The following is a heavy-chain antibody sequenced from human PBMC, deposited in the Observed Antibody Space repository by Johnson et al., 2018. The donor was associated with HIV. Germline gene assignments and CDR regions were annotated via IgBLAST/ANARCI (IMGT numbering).Heavy chain of an antibody. CDR1: GFTFNDYA. CDR3: AKVAYYVYAFDI. D-gene: IGHD3-10*02. Sequence: EVQLVESGGVVVQPGGSLRLSCAASGFTFNDYAMHWVRQAPGKGLEWVSLISWDGGSTYYADSVKGRFTISRDNSKKMLYLHMNSLRAEDTAVYYCAKVAYYVYAFDIWGQGTMVTVSA. J-gene: IGHJ3*02. CDR2: ISWDGGST. V-gene: IGHV3-43D*03.